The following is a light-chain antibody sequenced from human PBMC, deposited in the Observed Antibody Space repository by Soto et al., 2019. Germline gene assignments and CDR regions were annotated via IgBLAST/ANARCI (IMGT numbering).Light chain of an antibody. CDR3: CSYGGSSTFDV. CDR1: GSDVRNYHL. V-gene: IGLV2-23*03. Sequence: QSAVTQPASVSGCPGQSITISCTGSGSDVRNYHLVSWYQQYPGKAPKLIIYEGSKRPSGVSNRFSGSRSGNTASLTISGLQPEDEADYYCCSYGGSSTFDVYGTGTKVTAL. J-gene: IGLJ1*01. CDR2: EGS.